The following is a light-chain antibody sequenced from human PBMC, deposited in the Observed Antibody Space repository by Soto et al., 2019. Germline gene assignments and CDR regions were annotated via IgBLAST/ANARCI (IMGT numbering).Light chain of an antibody. J-gene: IGKJ5*01. CDR2: GAS. Sequence: PGETATLSCRASQRVSSNYLAWYQQKPGQAPRLLIYGASSRATGIPDRFSGSGSGTDFTLTISRLEPEDFAVFYCQQYDNSITFGQGTRLE. CDR3: QQYDNSIT. CDR1: QRVSSNY. V-gene: IGKV3-20*01.